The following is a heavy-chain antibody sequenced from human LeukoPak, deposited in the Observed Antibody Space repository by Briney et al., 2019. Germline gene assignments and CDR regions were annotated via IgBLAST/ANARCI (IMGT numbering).Heavy chain of an antibody. J-gene: IGHJ5*02. Sequence: SSETLSLTCTVSGGSISSSSYYWGWIRQPPGKGLEWIGSIYYSGSTYYNPSLKSRVTISVDTSKNQFSLKLSSVTAADTAVYYCAGSQFPYCSGGSCSFDPWGQGTLVTVSS. V-gene: IGHV4-39*01. CDR1: GGSISSSSYY. CDR2: IYYSGST. CDR3: AGSQFPYCSGGSCSFDP. D-gene: IGHD2-15*01.